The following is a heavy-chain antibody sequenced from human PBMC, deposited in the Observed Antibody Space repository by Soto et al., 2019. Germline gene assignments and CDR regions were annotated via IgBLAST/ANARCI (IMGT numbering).Heavy chain of an antibody. CDR1: GFTFSSYW. CDR2: IKQDGSEK. CDR3: ARDQCISTSCYPDYGMDV. J-gene: IGHJ6*02. V-gene: IGHV3-7*01. D-gene: IGHD2-2*01. Sequence: EVQLVESGGGLVQPGGSLRLSCAASGFTFSSYWMSWVRQAPGKGLEWVANIKQDGSEKYYVDSVKGRFTISRDNAKNSLYLKMNSLRDEDTAVYYCARDQCISTSCYPDYGMDVWGQGTTVTVSS.